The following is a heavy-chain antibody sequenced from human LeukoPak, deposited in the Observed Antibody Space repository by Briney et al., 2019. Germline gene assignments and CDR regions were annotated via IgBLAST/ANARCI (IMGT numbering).Heavy chain of an antibody. D-gene: IGHD4-23*01. J-gene: IGHJ1*01. CDR3: AHGGNGYFQH. CDR2: IYCSGST. Sequence: SETLSLTCTVSGGSISSYYWSWIRQPPGKGLEWIGYIYCSGSTNYNPSLKSRVTISVDTSKNQFSLKLSSVTAADTAVYYCAHGGNGYFQHWGQGTLVTVSS. CDR1: GGSISSYY. V-gene: IGHV4-59*08.